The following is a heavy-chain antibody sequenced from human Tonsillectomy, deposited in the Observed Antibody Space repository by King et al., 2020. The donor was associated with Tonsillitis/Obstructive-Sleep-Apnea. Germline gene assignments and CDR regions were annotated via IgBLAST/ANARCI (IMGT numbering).Heavy chain of an antibody. CDR2: IYYSGST. V-gene: IGHV4-39*01. Sequence: QLQESGPGLVKPSETLSLTCTVSGGSISSSSYYWGWIRQPPGKGLEWIGSIYYSGSTYYNPSLKSRVTISVDTSKNQFSLKLSSVTAADTAVYYCAGSRYSYGFWLGDYWGQGTLVTVSS. D-gene: IGHD5-18*01. J-gene: IGHJ4*02. CDR1: GGSISSSSYY. CDR3: AGSRYSYGFWLGDY.